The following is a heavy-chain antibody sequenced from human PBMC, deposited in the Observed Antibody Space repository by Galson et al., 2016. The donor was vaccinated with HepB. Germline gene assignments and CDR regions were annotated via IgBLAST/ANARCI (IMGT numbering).Heavy chain of an antibody. CDR1: GFTLSHYA. D-gene: IGHD6-19*01. CDR2: ISGSGVIT. CDR3: AKDQKRRLLSPITVAGTDY. Sequence: SLRLSCAASGFTLSHYAMDWVRQAPGRGLEWVSAISGSGVITYYADSVKGRFTISRDNSKNTLYLQMNSLRAEDTAVYYCAKDQKRRLLSPITVAGTDYWGQGTLVTVSS. V-gene: IGHV3-23*01. J-gene: IGHJ4*02.